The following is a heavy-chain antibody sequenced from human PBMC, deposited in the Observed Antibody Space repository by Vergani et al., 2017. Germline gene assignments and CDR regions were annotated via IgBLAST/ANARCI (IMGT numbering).Heavy chain of an antibody. V-gene: IGHV1-18*01. CDR1: GYTFTSYG. CDR3: AGVGSCWYNGDYYDGMDV. J-gene: IGHJ6*02. Sequence: QVQLVQSGAEVKKPGASVKVSCKASGYTFTSYGISWVRQAPGQGLEWMGWISAYNGNTNYAQKRQGRVTMTTDTSTSTAYMKLRSLRSDDTAVYYCAGVGSCWYNGDYYDGMDVWGQGTTVTVSS. D-gene: IGHD6-13*01. CDR2: ISAYNGNT.